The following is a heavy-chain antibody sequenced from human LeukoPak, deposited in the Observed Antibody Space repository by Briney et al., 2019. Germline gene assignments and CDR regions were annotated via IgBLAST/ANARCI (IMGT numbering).Heavy chain of an antibody. V-gene: IGHV3-20*04. D-gene: IGHD1-7*01. CDR2: INWNGGST. J-gene: IGHJ4*02. CDR3: ARGAYNWNYIGYFDY. CDR1: GFTFDDYG. Sequence: GGSLRLSCAASGFTFDDYGMNWVRLAPGKGLEWVSGINWNGGSTGYADSVKGRFTISRDNARNSLYLQMNSLRAEDTALYYCARGAYNWNYIGYFDYWGQGTLVTVSS.